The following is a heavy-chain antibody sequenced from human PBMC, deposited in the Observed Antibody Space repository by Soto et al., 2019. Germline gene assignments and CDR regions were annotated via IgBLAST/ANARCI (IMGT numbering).Heavy chain of an antibody. Sequence: PGGSLRLSCAASGFTFSSYSMNWVRQAPGKGLEWVSSISSSSSYIYYADSVKGRFTISRDNAKNSLYLQMNSLRAEDTAVYYCALPGFWWNDSEEIDYWGQGTLVTVSS. CDR2: ISSSSSYI. CDR1: GFTFSSYS. J-gene: IGHJ4*02. CDR3: ALPGFWWNDSEEIDY. D-gene: IGHD1-1*01. V-gene: IGHV3-21*01.